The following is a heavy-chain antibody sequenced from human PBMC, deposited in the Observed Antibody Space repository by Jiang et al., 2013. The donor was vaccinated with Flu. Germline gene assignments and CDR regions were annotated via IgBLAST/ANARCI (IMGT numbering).Heavy chain of an antibody. J-gene: IGHJ3*02. CDR1: GFTFSDYY. V-gene: IGHV3-11*01. CDR2: ISSSGSTI. CDR3: ARRKMGVEAFDI. D-gene: IGHD3-16*01. Sequence: AASGFTFSDYYMSWIRQAPGKGLEWVSYISSSGSTIYYADSVKGRFTISRDNAKNSLYLQMNSLRAEDTAVYYCARRKMGVEAFDIWGQGTMVTVSS.